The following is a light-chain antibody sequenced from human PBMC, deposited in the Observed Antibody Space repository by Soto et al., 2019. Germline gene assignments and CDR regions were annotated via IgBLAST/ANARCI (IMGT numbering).Light chain of an antibody. Sequence: EIVLTQSPGTLSLSPGEGATLSCRASQSVSSSLAWYQQKRGQAPRLLIHGASSRATGIPDRFSGSGSGTDFTLTISRLEPEDFAVYYCQQSGGSPRTFGQGTKVEVK. CDR2: GAS. CDR3: QQSGGSPRT. J-gene: IGKJ1*01. V-gene: IGKV3-20*01. CDR1: QSVSSS.